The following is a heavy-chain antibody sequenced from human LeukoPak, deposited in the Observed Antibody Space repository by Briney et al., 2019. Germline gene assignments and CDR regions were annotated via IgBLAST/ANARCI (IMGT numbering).Heavy chain of an antibody. Sequence: GGSLRLSCASSGFSLSRYEMQWVRQGTGKRLEWVSAIGTSGDTFYAGSVKGRFTISRENAKDSLYLQMNSLSVGDTAVYYCVREGRGRSGTNAYDIWGQGTVVSVST. D-gene: IGHD6-25*01. V-gene: IGHV3-13*01. CDR1: GFSLSRYE. J-gene: IGHJ3*02. CDR2: IGTSGDT. CDR3: VREGRGRSGTNAYDI.